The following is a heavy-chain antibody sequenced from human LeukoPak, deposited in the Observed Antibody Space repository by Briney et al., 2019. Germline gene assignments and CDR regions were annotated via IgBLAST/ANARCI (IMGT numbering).Heavy chain of an antibody. V-gene: IGHV5-51*01. D-gene: IGHD3-22*01. CDR3: ARHLYYDSSGYPDY. J-gene: IGHJ4*02. CDR2: IYPGDSDT. CDR1: GSRFTSYW. Sequence: GASLQISCKGSGSRFTSYWIGWVRQLPGKGLEWMGIIYPGDSDTRYSPSFQGQVTISADKSISTAYLQWSSLKASDTAMYYCARHLYYDSSGYPDYWGQGTLVTVSS.